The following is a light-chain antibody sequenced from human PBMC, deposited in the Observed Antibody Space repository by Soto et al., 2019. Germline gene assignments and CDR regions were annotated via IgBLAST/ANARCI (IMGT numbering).Light chain of an antibody. Sequence: DIQMTQSPFSLPASVGDRVNISCRASQSISSYLNWYQQKPGKAPKLLIYAASSLQSGVPSRFSGSGSGTDFTLTISSLQPEDFATYYCQQSYSTLWTFGQGTKVDIK. CDR2: AAS. CDR1: QSISSY. J-gene: IGKJ1*01. V-gene: IGKV1-39*01. CDR3: QQSYSTLWT.